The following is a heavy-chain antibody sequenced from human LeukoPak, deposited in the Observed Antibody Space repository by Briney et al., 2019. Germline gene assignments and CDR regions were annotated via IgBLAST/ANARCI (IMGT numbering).Heavy chain of an antibody. Sequence: GGSLRLSCAASGFLFSNYYLNWVRQATGKGLEWVSCIHGSASYNYYADSVKGRFTVSRDSAKNSLYLEMSSLRVEDTAVYYCVRAFGGYDSQRFYYNMDVWGKGATVTVSS. CDR1: GFLFSNYY. J-gene: IGHJ6*03. D-gene: IGHD5-12*01. V-gene: IGHV3-21*06. CDR3: VRAFGGYDSQRFYYNMDV. CDR2: IHGSASYN.